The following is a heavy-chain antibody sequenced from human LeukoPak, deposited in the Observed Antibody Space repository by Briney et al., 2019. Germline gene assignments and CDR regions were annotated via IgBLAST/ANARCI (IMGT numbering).Heavy chain of an antibody. J-gene: IGHJ4*02. CDR2: INPNSGGT. V-gene: IGHV1-2*02. Sequence: GASVKVSCKASGYTFTGSYIHWVRQAPGQGLGWMGWINPNSGGTSSAQKFQGRVTMTRDTSVSTAYMELSRLRSDDTALYYCARETGYCSGGRCYFVYWGQGTLVTVSS. CDR1: GYTFTGSY. D-gene: IGHD2-15*01. CDR3: ARETGYCSGGRCYFVY.